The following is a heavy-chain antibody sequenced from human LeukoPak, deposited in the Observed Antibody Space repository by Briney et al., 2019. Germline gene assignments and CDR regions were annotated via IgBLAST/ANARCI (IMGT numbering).Heavy chain of an antibody. CDR1: GYTFTSYY. V-gene: IGHV1-46*01. CDR2: INPSGGST. Sequence: ASVKVSCKASGYTFTSYYMHWVRQAPGQGLEWMGIINPSGGSTSYAQKFQGRVTMTRDASTSTVYMELSSLRSEDTAVYYCARESPREIPFDYWGQGTLVTVSS. J-gene: IGHJ4*02. CDR3: ARESPREIPFDY.